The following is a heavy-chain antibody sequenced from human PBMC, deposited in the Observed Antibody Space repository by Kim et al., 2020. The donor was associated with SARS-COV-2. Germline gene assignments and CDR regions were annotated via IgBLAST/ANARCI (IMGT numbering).Heavy chain of an antibody. CDR3: ARDHYEAAGLDAFDI. CDR1: GGSISSYY. D-gene: IGHD3-16*01. Sequence: SETLSLTCTVSGGSISSYYWCWIWQPPGQGKGWIGYIYYCGSTNYNPPLKSRVTISVDTSTNQFSLKLSSVTAAATAVFYCARDHYEAAGLDAFDIWGHGTMVTVSS. CDR2: IYYCGST. V-gene: IGHV4-59*13. J-gene: IGHJ3*02.